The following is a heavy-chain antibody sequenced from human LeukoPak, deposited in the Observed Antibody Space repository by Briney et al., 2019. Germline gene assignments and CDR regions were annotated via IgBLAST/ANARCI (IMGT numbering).Heavy chain of an antibody. J-gene: IGHJ4*02. V-gene: IGHV3-21*01. CDR2: ISSSSSYI. CDR3: ARPPHAYYYGSGSPPHFDY. Sequence: GGSLRLSCAASGFTFSSYSMNWVRQAPGKGLEWVSSISSSSSYIYYADSVKGRFTISRDNAKNSLYLQMNSLRAEDTAVYYCARPPHAYYYGSGSPPHFDYWGQGTLVTVSS. D-gene: IGHD3-10*01. CDR1: GFTFSSYS.